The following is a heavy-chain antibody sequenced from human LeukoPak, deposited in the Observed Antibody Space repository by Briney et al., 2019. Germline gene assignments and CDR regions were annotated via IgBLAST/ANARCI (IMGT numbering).Heavy chain of an antibody. J-gene: IGHJ3*02. D-gene: IGHD2-2*01. CDR2: ISSSSSYI. V-gene: IGHV3-21*01. CDR3: AREAWGIVVVPAAEYDAFDI. CDR1: GFTFSSYS. Sequence: GGSLRLSCAASGFTFSSYSMNWVRQAPGKGLEWVSSISSSSSYIYYADSVKGRFTISRDNAKNSLYLQMNSLRAEDTAVYYCAREAWGIVVVPAAEYDAFDIWGQGTMVTVSS.